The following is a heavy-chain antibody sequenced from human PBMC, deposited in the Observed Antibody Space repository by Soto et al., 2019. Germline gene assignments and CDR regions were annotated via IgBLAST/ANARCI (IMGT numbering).Heavy chain of an antibody. CDR2: ISYDGSNK. J-gene: IGHJ4*02. CDR3: SRVDPSAKSPDY. CDR1: GFTFSSYG. D-gene: IGHD2-15*01. V-gene: IGHV3-30*03. Sequence: GGSLRLSCAASGFTFSSYGMHWVRQAPGKGLEWVAVISYDGSNKYYAASVQGRFTISRDESKNTVYLQMHSLKTDDTAVYYCSRVDPSAKSPDYWGQGTLVTVPQ.